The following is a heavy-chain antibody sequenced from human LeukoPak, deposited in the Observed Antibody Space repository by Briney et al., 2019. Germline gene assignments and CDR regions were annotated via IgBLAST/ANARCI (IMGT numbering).Heavy chain of an antibody. J-gene: IGHJ6*02. V-gene: IGHV1-8*01. Sequence: ASVKVSRKASGNTFTSYDINWVRQATGQGLEWMGWMNPNSGITGNAQKFQGRVTMTMTTSINTAYMELSSLRSEDTAVYYCARSRQLCSYCMDVWGQGSTVTVS. CDR1: GNTFTSYD. CDR3: ARSRQLCSYCMDV. D-gene: IGHD3-10*02. CDR2: MNPNSGIT.